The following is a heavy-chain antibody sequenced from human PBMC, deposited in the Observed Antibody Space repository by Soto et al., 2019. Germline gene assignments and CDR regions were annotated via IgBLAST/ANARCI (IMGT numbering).Heavy chain of an antibody. CDR2: ISYDGSNK. D-gene: IGHD6-13*01. V-gene: IGHV3-30-3*01. CDR1: GFTFSSYA. Sequence: GGSLRLSCAASGFTFSSYAMHWVRQAPGKGLEWVAVISYDGSNKYYADSVKGRFTISRDNSKNTLYLQMNSLRAEDTAVYYCAREWAEQPEDYYYGMDVWGQGTTVTVSS. J-gene: IGHJ6*02. CDR3: AREWAEQPEDYYYGMDV.